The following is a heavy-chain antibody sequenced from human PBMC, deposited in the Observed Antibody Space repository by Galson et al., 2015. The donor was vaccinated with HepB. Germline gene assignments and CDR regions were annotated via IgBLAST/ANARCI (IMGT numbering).Heavy chain of an antibody. V-gene: IGHV3-21*01. Sequence: SLRLSCAASGFTFVSYDMNWVRQAPGKGLEWVSSISSSSSYIYYADSVKGRFTISRDNARNSLYLQMNSLRAENTAVYYCAPKAYSSSWGVDPWGQGTLVTVSS. CDR1: GFTFVSYD. CDR3: APKAYSSSWGVDP. D-gene: IGHD6-13*01. CDR2: ISSSSSYI. J-gene: IGHJ5*02.